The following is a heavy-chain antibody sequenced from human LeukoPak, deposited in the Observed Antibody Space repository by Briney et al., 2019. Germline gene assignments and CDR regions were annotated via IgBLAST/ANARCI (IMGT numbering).Heavy chain of an antibody. CDR3: ARACGASCYAVDYYYYGMDV. D-gene: IGHD2-15*01. CDR1: GFTFSSFE. V-gene: IGHV3-48*03. CDR2: ICSSGSSI. J-gene: IGHJ6*02. Sequence: GGSLRLSCAVSGFTFSSFEMSWVRQAPGKGLEWVSYICSSGSSIYYADSVKGRFTISRDNAKNSLYLQMTSLGAGDTAGYYCARACGASCYAVDYYYYGMDVWGQGTTVTVSS.